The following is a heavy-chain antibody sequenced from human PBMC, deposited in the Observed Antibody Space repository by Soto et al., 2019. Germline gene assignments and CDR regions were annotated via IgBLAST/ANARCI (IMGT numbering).Heavy chain of an antibody. J-gene: IGHJ6*02. V-gene: IGHV1-69*06. D-gene: IGHD6-13*01. CDR2: IIPIFVTA. Sequence: GASVKLSCTASGGTISSYAISWVRQAPEQGLEWMGGIIPIFVTADYAQRFQGRVTIAADKSTSTAYMELSSLRSEDTAVYYCARDREGIAAATDPPYGMDVWGQGTTVTVSS. CDR1: GGTISSYA. CDR3: ARDREGIAAATDPPYGMDV.